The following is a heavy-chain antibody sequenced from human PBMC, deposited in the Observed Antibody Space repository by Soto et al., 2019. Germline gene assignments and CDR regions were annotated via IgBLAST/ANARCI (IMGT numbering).Heavy chain of an antibody. Sequence: QVQLQQWGAGLLKPSETLSLTCGVYGGPFSGHYWSWIRQPPGKGLEWIGEIHHSGGTNYNPSLKSRVNISVDTSTTRFSLRLSSVTAADTAVYYCARGVAYYGSGSYLPWGQGTRVTVSS. CDR1: GGPFSGHY. CDR3: ARGVAYYGSGSYLP. V-gene: IGHV4-34*01. CDR2: IHHSGGT. D-gene: IGHD3-10*01. J-gene: IGHJ5*02.